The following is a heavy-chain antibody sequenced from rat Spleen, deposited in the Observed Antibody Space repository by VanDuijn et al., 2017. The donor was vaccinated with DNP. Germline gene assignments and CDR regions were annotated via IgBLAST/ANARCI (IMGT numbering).Heavy chain of an antibody. CDR3: ARHRTIMPYYYAMDA. J-gene: IGHJ4*01. CDR1: GFTFMTYG. CDR2: IIQEGSRS. D-gene: IGHD1-12*01. Sequence: EVQLVESGGGLVQPGRSLKLSCAASGFTFMTYGMAWARQAPTKGLEWVATIIQEGSRSYYRDSVKGRFTISRDNAKSTQYLQMDSLRSEDTATYYCARHRTIMPYYYAMDAWGQGASVTVSS. V-gene: IGHV5-29*01.